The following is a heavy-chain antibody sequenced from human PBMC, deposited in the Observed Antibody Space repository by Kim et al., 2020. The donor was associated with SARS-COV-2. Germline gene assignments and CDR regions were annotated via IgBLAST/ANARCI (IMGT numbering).Heavy chain of an antibody. CDR1: GFTFSSYW. D-gene: IGHD1-26*01. CDR2: INGDGSSS. CDR3: IRGYSGTYRSGY. V-gene: IGHV3-74*01. Sequence: GGSLRLSCAASGFTFSSYWMHWVRQAPRKGLVWLSRINGDGSSSTYADSVQGRFTVSRDNAKNTLFLHMNSVRAEDTAFYFCIRGYSGTYRSGYWGQGTLVTVSS. J-gene: IGHJ4*02.